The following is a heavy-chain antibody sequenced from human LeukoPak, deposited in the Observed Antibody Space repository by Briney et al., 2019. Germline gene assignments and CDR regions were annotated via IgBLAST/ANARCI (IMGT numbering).Heavy chain of an antibody. D-gene: IGHD6-19*01. J-gene: IGHJ4*02. Sequence: EXVSAISGSGGSTYYADSVKGRFTISRDNSKNTLYLQMNSLRAEDTAVYYCAKDRRIAVAGTTFDYWGQGTLATVSS. CDR3: AKDRRIAVAGTTFDY. V-gene: IGHV3-23*01. CDR2: ISGSGGST.